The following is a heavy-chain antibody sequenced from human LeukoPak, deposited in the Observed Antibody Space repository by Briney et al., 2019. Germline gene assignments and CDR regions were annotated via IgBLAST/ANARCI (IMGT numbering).Heavy chain of an antibody. D-gene: IGHD6-19*01. CDR3: AKEPLAVAGSRFDY. J-gene: IGHJ4*02. CDR1: GFTFNTYA. CDR2: ISGSGGST. Sequence: GGSPRLSCAASGFTFNTYAMSWVRQAPGKGLEWVSAISGSGGSTYYADSVKGRFTISRDNSKNTLYLQMNSLRAEDTAVYFCAKEPLAVAGSRFDYWGQGTLVTVSS. V-gene: IGHV3-23*01.